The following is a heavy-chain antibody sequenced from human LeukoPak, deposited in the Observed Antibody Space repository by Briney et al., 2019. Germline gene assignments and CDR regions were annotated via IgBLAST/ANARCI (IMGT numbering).Heavy chain of an antibody. J-gene: IGHJ4*02. D-gene: IGHD1-1*01. CDR2: IYSDAGSI. V-gene: IGHV3-74*01. CDR3: ARDADWNGQSCDY. Sequence: PGGSLRLSYAGSGFTFNRYWMHWVRQAPGKGLEWVSRIYSDAGSISYADFVKGRFTISKDNAKNTLYLQVNNLRAEDTAVYYCARDADWNGQSCDYWGQGTLVTVSS. CDR1: GFTFNRYW.